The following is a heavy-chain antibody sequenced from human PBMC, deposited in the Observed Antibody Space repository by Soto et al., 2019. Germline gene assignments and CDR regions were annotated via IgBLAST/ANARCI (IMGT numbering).Heavy chain of an antibody. CDR1: GGTFSSDA. D-gene: IGHD6-19*01. V-gene: IGHV1-69*13. CDR2: LIPILGTT. J-gene: IGHJ4*02. CDR3: ARASGYVSGWYHDY. Sequence: SVKVSCKASGGTFSSDAVSWVRQAPGQGLEWMGGLIPILGTTHYAQKFQGRVTITADESTNTAYMELSSLRSDDTAVYYCARASGYVSGWYHDYWGQGTRVTVS.